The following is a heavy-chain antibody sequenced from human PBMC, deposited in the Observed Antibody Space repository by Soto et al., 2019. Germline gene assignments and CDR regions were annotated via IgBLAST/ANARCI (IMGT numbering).Heavy chain of an antibody. CDR1: GFTFSSYS. D-gene: IGHD4-17*01. V-gene: IGHV3-21*01. CDR2: ISSSSSYI. J-gene: IGHJ4*02. Sequence: EVQLVESGGGLVKPGGSLRLSCAASGFTFSSYSMNWVRQDPGKGLEWVSSISSSSSYIYYADSVKGRFTISRDNAKNSLYLQMNSLRAEDTAVYYCARDREFDYGGNSVPGYWGQGTLVTVSS. CDR3: ARDREFDYGGNSVPGY.